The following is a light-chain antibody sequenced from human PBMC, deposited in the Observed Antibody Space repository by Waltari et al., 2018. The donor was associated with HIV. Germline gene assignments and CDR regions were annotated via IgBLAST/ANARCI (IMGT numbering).Light chain of an antibody. CDR3: NSYAGSNNVV. J-gene: IGLJ2*01. CDR1: SSDVGGYNY. V-gene: IGLV2-8*01. CDR2: EVS. Sequence: QSALTQPPSASGSPGQSVTISCTGTSSDVGGYNYVSWYQQHLGKAPKLMIYEVSKRPSGVPDRFSGSKSGNTASLTVSGLQAEDEADYYCNSYAGSNNVVFGGGTKVTVL.